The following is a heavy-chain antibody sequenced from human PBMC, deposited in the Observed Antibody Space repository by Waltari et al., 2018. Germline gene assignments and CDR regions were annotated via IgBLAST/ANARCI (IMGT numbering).Heavy chain of an antibody. CDR3: ATSNDYYGSGINWFDP. J-gene: IGHJ5*02. Sequence: QVQLVQSGAEVKKPGASVKVSCKVSGYTLTELSMHWVRQAPGKGLEWMGGFDPEDGETIYAQKFQDRVTMTEDTSTDTAYMELSSLRSEDTAVYYCATSNDYYGSGINWFDPWGQGTLVTVSS. D-gene: IGHD3-10*01. CDR2: FDPEDGET. CDR1: GYTLTELS. V-gene: IGHV1-24*01.